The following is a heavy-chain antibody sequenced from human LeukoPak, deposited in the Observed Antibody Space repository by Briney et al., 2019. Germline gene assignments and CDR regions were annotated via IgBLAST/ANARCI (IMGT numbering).Heavy chain of an antibody. V-gene: IGHV3-9*01. CDR3: AKGSKRLAVAGHSSFDY. J-gene: IGHJ4*02. CDR2: ISWYSGSI. Sequence: GGSLRLSCAASGFTFDDYAMHWVRQAPGKGLEWVSGISWYSGSIGYADSVKGRFTISRDNAKTSLYLQMNSLRAEATALYYCAKGSKRLAVAGHSSFDYSGEGTLGTVSS. D-gene: IGHD6-19*01. CDR1: GFTFDDYA.